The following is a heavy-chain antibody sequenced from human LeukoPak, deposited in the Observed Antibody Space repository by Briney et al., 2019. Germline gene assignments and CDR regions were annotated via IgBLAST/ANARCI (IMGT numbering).Heavy chain of an antibody. V-gene: IGHV4-4*07. D-gene: IGHD6-19*01. CDR1: GGSISSYY. J-gene: IGHJ4*02. Sequence: SETLSLTCTVSGGSISSYYWSWIRQPAGKGLEWIGRIYTSGSTNYNPSLKSRATMSVDTSKNQFSLKLSSVTAADTAVYYCARDGNSGWYFYYFDYWGQGTLVTVSS. CDR2: IYTSGST. CDR3: ARDGNSGWYFYYFDY.